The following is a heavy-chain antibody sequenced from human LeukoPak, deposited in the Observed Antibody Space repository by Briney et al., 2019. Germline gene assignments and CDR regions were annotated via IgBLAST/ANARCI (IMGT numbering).Heavy chain of an antibody. Sequence: SETLSITCTVSGDSISNYYWSWIRQPPGKGLEWIGNIYYSGRTNYNPSLKSRVTISVDTSKNQFSLKLSSVTAADTAVYYCARQGVEYYYDSSGCDYWGQGTLVTVSS. D-gene: IGHD3-22*01. CDR3: ARQGVEYYYDSSGCDY. CDR1: GDSISNYY. CDR2: IYYSGRT. V-gene: IGHV4-59*08. J-gene: IGHJ4*02.